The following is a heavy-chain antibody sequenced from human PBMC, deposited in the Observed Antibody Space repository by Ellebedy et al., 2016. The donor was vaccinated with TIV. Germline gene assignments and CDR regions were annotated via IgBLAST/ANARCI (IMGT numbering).Heavy chain of an antibody. D-gene: IGHD4/OR15-4a*01. Sequence: PGGFLRLSCVAPGFPFSGYSMSWVRQARGKGLEWVAPIKQDGGEKFYVDSVKVRFTISRDNAKNSVYLKMDSVRGEDTAVYYCARGWWDYGAWGQGTLVTVSS. CDR1: GFPFSGYS. J-gene: IGHJ5*02. CDR2: IKQDGGEK. CDR3: ARGWWDYGA. V-gene: IGHV3-7*01.